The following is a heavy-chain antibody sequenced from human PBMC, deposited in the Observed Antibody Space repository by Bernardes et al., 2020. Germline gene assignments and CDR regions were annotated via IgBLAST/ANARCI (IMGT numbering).Heavy chain of an antibody. V-gene: IGHV4-59*01. Sequence: SETLSLTCTVSGGSISSYYWSWIRQPPGKGLEWIWYIYYSGSTNYNPSLKSRVTISVDTSKNQFSLKLSSVTAADTAVYYCASGGGSRYYYYGMDVWGKGTTVTVSS. D-gene: IGHD2-15*01. CDR3: ASGGGSRYYYYGMDV. CDR2: IYYSGST. J-gene: IGHJ6*04. CDR1: GGSISSYY.